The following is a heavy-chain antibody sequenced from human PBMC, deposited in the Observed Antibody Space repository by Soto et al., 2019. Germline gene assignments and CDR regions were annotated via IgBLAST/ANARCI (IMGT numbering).Heavy chain of an antibody. CDR1: GFTFSSYG. Sequence: GESLKISCAASGFTFSSYGMHWVRQAPGKGLEWVAVISYDGSNKYYADSVKGRFTISRDNSKNTLYLQMNSLRAEDTAVYYCPKDPANPTPPNNSFEPWGQGTLVTVS. J-gene: IGHJ5*02. D-gene: IGHD6-25*01. CDR3: PKDPANPTPPNNSFEP. CDR2: ISYDGSNK. V-gene: IGHV3-30*18.